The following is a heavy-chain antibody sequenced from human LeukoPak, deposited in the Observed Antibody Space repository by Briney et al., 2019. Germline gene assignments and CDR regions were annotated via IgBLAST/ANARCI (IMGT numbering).Heavy chain of an antibody. J-gene: IGHJ4*02. CDR2: IYSGGST. V-gene: IGHV3-66*01. D-gene: IGHD3-22*01. CDR1: GFTFSSYA. Sequence: PGGSLRLSCAASGFTFSSYAMSWVRQAPGKGLEWVSVIYSGGSTYYADAVKGRFTISRDNSKNTLYLQMNSLRAEDTAVYYCTRDFYDSSAYYFHGYWGQGTLVTVSS. CDR3: TRDFYDSSAYYFHGY.